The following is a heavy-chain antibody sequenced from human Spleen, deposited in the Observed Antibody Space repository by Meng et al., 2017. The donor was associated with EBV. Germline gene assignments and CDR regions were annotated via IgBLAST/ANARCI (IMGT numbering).Heavy chain of an antibody. Sequence: QVQLQQWGAGLLKPSETLSLTCAVNGGSFRGHYWTWIRQPPGKGLEWIGEIIHTGETNYNPSLTGRVTISRDTSKKHLSLRLNSVTAADTAVYYCVRGGEGDGYSLPYWGQGTLVTVSS. CDR3: VRGGEGDGYSLPY. V-gene: IGHV4-34*02. CDR2: IIHTGET. J-gene: IGHJ4*02. D-gene: IGHD5-24*01. CDR1: GGSFRGHY.